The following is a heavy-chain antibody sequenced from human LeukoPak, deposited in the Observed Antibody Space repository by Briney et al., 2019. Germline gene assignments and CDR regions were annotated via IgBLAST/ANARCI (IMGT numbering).Heavy chain of an antibody. D-gene: IGHD3-3*01. J-gene: IGHJ6*03. CDR1: GFTFSSYS. CDR3: ARGGLTIFGVVNYMDV. CDR2: ISSSSSYI. Sequence: PGGSLRLSCVASGFTFSSYSMNWVRQAPGRGLEWVSCISSSSSYIYYADSVKGRFTISRDNAKNSLYLQMNSLRAEDTALYYCARGGLTIFGVVNYMDVWGKGTTVTVSS. V-gene: IGHV3-21*04.